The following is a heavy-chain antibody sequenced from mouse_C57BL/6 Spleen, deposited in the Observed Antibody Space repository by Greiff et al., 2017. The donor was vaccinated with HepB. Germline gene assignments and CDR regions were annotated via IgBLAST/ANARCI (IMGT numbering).Heavy chain of an antibody. CDR2: IYPGSGST. V-gene: IGHV1-55*01. CDR3: ARGDYEYDPFAY. D-gene: IGHD2-4*01. J-gene: IGHJ3*01. CDR1: GYTFTSYW. Sequence: QVHVKQPGAELVKPGASVKMSCKASGYTFTSYWITWVKQRPGQGLEWIGDIYPGSGSTNYNEKFKSKATLTVDTSSSTAYMQLSSLTSEDSAVYYCARGDYEYDPFAYWGQGTLVTVSA.